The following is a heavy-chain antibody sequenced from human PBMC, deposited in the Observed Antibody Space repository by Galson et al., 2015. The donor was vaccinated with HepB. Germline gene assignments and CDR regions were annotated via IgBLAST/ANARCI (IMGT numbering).Heavy chain of an antibody. CDR3: AMNIVVVPAATDC. Sequence: CAISGDSVSGKSAAWNWIRQSPSRGLEWLGRTYYRSKWYNDYALSVKSRITINPDPSKNQFSLQLNSVTPEDTAVYYCAMNIVVVPAATDCWGQGTLVTVSS. V-gene: IGHV6-1*01. J-gene: IGHJ4*02. CDR1: GDSVSGKSAA. D-gene: IGHD2-2*01. CDR2: TYYRSKWYN.